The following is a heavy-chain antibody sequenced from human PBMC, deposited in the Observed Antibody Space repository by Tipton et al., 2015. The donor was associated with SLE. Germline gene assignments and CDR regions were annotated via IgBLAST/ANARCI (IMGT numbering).Heavy chain of an antibody. CDR2: IYYSGST. D-gene: IGHD6-6*01. J-gene: IGHJ4*02. Sequence: TLSLTCTVSGGSISSSSYYWGWIRQPPGKGLEWIGSIYYSGSTYYNPSLKSRVTISVDTSKNQFYLKLSSVTAADTAVYYCARRRESSSSLDYWGQGTLVTVSS. CDR3: ARRRESSSSLDY. CDR1: GGSISSSSYY. V-gene: IGHV4-39*07.